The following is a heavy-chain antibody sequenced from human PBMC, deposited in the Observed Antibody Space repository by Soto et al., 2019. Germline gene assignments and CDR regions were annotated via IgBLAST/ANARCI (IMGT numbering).Heavy chain of an antibody. CDR2: IIPIFGTA. D-gene: IGHD2-2*01. J-gene: IGHJ5*02. CDR3: ASSPEIVVVPDEDPKKGNCFAP. CDR1: GGTFSSYA. V-gene: IGHV1-69*01. Sequence: QVQLVQSGAEVKKPGSSVKVSCKASGGTFSSYAISWVRQAPGQGLEWMGGIIPIFGTANYAQKFQGRVTITADESTSTAYMELSSRRAEDTAVYYCASSPEIVVVPDEDPKKGNCFAPWGQGTLVTVSS.